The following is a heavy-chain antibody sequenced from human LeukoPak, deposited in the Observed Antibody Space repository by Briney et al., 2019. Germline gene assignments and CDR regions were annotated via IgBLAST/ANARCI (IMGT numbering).Heavy chain of an antibody. CDR2: MNPNSGNT. J-gene: IGHJ4*02. Sequence: WASVKVSCKASGYTFTSYDINWVRQATGQGLEWMGWMNPNSGNTGYAQKFQGRVTMTRNSSTTTAYMELSSLRSEDTAVYYCARRHGRCSDGSCYYPDYWGQGTLVTVSS. D-gene: IGHD2-15*01. CDR1: GYTFTSYD. CDR3: ARRHGRCSDGSCYYPDY. V-gene: IGHV1-8*01.